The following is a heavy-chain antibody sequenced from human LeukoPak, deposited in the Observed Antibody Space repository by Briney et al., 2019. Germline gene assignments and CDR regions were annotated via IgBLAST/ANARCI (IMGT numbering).Heavy chain of an antibody. CDR3: ASQGMLMLAARYNRGSLDY. V-gene: IGHV3-30*02. CDR1: GITFSSYG. Sequence: PGGSLRLSCAASGITFSSYGMHWVRQAPGKGLEWVAFIRYDGSNKYYADSVKGRFTISRDNSKNTLYLQMNSLRAEDTAVYYCASQGMLMLAARYNRGSLDYWGQGTLVTVSS. J-gene: IGHJ4*02. CDR2: IRYDGSNK. D-gene: IGHD6-6*01.